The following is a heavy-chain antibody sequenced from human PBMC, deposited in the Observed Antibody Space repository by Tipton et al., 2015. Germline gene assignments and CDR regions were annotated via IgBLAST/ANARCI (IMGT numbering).Heavy chain of an antibody. V-gene: IGHV4-31*03. J-gene: IGHJ5*02. CDR3: ARTKSSRSTYNWFDP. CDR2: IYYSGRT. D-gene: IGHD6-13*01. CDR1: GGSISSGGYF. Sequence: TLSLTCTVSGGSISSGGYFWSWIRQHPGKGLEWIGYIYYSGRTCYNPSLKSRATISVDTSKNQFSLMLNSVTAADTAVYYCARTKSSRSTYNWFDPWGQGTLVTVSS.